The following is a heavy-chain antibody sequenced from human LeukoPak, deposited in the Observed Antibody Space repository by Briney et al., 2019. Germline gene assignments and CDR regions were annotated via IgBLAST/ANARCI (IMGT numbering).Heavy chain of an antibody. CDR3: ARGLNYDFWSGYYTGFDY. CDR2: IYYSGST. V-gene: IGHV4-59*01. CDR1: GGSFSSYY. J-gene: IGHJ4*02. D-gene: IGHD3-3*01. Sequence: PSETLSLTCAVYGGSFSSYYWSWIRQPPGKGLEWIGYIYYSGSTNYNPSLKSRVTISVDTSKNQFSLKLSSVTAADTAVYYCARGLNYDFWSGYYTGFDYWGQGTLVTVSS.